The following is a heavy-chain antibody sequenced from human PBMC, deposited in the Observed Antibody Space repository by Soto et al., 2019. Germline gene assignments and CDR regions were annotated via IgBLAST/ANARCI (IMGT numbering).Heavy chain of an antibody. CDR3: ARDMGAIAAAATRGQFGP. CDR2: ISSSSSYI. V-gene: IGHV3-21*01. Sequence: EVQLVESGGGLVKPGGSLRLSCAASGFTFSSYSMNWVRQAPGKGLEWVSSISSSSSYIYYADSVKGRFTISRDNAKNSLYLQMNSLSAEDTAVYYCARDMGAIAAAATRGQFGPWGQGTLVTVSS. CDR1: GFTFSSYS. J-gene: IGHJ5*02. D-gene: IGHD6-13*01.